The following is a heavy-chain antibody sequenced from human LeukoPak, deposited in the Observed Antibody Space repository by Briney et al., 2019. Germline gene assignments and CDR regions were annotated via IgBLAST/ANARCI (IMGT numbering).Heavy chain of an antibody. CDR3: AGAPHYYYDSSGYLRWFDP. CDR1: GGSISSGGHS. D-gene: IGHD3-22*01. Sequence: PSQTLSLTCAVSGGSISSGGHSWSWIRQPPGKGLEWIGYIYHSGSTYYNPSLKSRVTISVDRSKNQFSLKLSSVTAADTTVYYCAGAPHYYYDSSGYLRWFDPWGQGTLVTVSS. CDR2: IYHSGST. V-gene: IGHV4-30-2*01. J-gene: IGHJ5*02.